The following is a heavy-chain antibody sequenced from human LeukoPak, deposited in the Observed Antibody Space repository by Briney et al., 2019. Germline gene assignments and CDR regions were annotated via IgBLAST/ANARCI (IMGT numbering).Heavy chain of an antibody. V-gene: IGHV3-21*01. CDR2: ISSSSNYM. CDR1: GFTFSRNA. Sequence: GGSLRLSCAASGFTFSRNAMNWVRQAPGKGLEWVSFISSSSNYMSYADSVKGRFAISRDNAKNSLYLQMNSLRAEDTAVYYCARPLDSSNNYFDYWGQGTLVTVSA. J-gene: IGHJ4*02. D-gene: IGHD6-13*01. CDR3: ARPLDSSNNYFDY.